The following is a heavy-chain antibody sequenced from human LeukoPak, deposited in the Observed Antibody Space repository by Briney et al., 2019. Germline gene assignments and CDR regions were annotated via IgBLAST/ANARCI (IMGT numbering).Heavy chain of an antibody. CDR2: ISDSGGST. D-gene: IGHD2-15*01. Sequence: GGSLRLSCSASGIPFSSYAMHWVRQAPGKGLEYVSAISDSGGSTYYADSVKGRFTISRDNSKNTLYLQMSSLRAEDTAVYFCVRGYSFGPYGMDVWGQGTTVTVSS. CDR3: VRGYSFGPYGMDV. J-gene: IGHJ6*02. CDR1: GIPFSSYA. V-gene: IGHV3-64D*09.